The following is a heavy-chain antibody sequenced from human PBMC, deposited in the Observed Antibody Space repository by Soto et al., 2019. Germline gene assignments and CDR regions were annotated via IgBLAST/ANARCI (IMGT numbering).Heavy chain of an antibody. Sequence: QVQLVQSGAEVKKPGSSVKVSCKASGGTFSRYAISWVRQAPGQGLEWMGGIIPIFGTANYAQKFQGRVTITADESTSTAYMELSSLRFADTALYYCARAIVGPTTTGWLDPWGQGTLVTVSS. CDR1: GGTFSRYA. D-gene: IGHD1-26*01. J-gene: IGHJ5*02. CDR3: ARAIVGPTTTGWLDP. CDR2: IIPIFGTA. V-gene: IGHV1-69*01.